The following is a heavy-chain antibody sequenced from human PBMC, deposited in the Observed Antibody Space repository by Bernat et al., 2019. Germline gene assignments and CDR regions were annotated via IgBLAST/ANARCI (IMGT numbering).Heavy chain of an antibody. CDR1: GYTFTSYY. J-gene: IGHJ4*02. V-gene: IGHV1-46*01. CDR3: ARDDPTGQLDY. CDR2: INPSGGST. Sequence: QVQLVQSGAEVKKPGASVKVSCKASGYTFTSYYMHWVRQAPGQGLEWMGIINPSGGSTSCAQKFQGRVTMTRDTSTSTVYMELSSLRSEDTAVYYCARDDPTGQLDYWGQGTLVTVSS. D-gene: IGHD4-11*01.